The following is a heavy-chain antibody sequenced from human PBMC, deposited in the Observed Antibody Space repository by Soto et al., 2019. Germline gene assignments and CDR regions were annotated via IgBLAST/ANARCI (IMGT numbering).Heavy chain of an antibody. CDR2: IYYDGST. D-gene: IGHD2-8*02. CDR3: ARDGYATGGYGPFFDY. V-gene: IGHV4-31*11. Sequence: QVYLQESGPGLVKPSQTLSLTCDVSGVFIRDGGYYWSWLRQQPGKGLEFIGYIYYDGSTFYNPSLKSPLIMSVETSKNQFSLNLNSVTAAEPAVYFRARDGYATGGYGPFFDYLGQGILVTVST. CDR1: GVFIRDGGYY. J-gene: IGHJ4*02.